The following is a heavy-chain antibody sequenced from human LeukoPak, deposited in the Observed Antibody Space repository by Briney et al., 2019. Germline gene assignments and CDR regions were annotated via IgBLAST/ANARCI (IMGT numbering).Heavy chain of an antibody. Sequence: KTSETLSLTCTVSGGSISSSSYYWGWIRQPPGKGLEWIGSIYYSGSTYYNPSLKSRVTISVDTSKNQFSLKLSSVTAADTAVYYCASQRRGSSRNYFDYWGQGTLVTVSS. D-gene: IGHD6-6*01. J-gene: IGHJ4*02. CDR2: IYYSGST. V-gene: IGHV4-39*01. CDR1: GGSISSSSYY. CDR3: ASQRRGSSRNYFDY.